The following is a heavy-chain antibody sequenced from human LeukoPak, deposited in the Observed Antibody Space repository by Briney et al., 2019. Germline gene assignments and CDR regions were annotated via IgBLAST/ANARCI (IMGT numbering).Heavy chain of an antibody. CDR1: GYTFTCFY. V-gene: IGHV1-2*02. J-gene: IGHJ5*02. CDR2: INPNSGGT. Sequence: ASVKVSCKASGYTFTCFYIHWVRQAPGQGLEWMGWINPNSGGTNSAQKFQGRVTMTRDTSISTAYMELTRLTSDDTAVYFCARDGLYYDSHWFDPWGQGTLVTVSS. D-gene: IGHD3-22*01. CDR3: ARDGLYYDSHWFDP.